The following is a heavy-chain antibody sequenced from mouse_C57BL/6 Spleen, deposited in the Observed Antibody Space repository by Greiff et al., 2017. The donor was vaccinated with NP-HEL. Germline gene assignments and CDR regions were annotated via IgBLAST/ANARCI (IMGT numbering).Heavy chain of an antibody. CDR1: GYTFTDYE. V-gene: IGHV1-15*01. D-gene: IGHD1-1*01. J-gene: IGHJ1*03. CDR3: TGGSSPWYFDV. CDR2: IDPETGGT. Sequence: QVQLQQSGAELVRPGASVTLSCKASGYTFTDYEMHWVKQTPVHGLEWIGAIDPETGGTAYNQKFKGKAILTADKSSSTAYMALRSLTSEDSAVYYCTGGSSPWYFDVWGTGTTVTVSS.